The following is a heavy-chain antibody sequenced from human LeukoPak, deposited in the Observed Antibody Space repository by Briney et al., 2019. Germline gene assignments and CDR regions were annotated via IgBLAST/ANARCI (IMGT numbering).Heavy chain of an antibody. V-gene: IGHV4-4*02. CDR3: ARVGHNWFDP. CDR1: GGSISSPNW. J-gene: IGHJ5*02. CDR2: IYHSGRT. D-gene: IGHD1-26*01. Sequence: PSGTLSLTCAVSGGSISSPNWWTWARQPPGKGLEWIGEIYHSGRTNSNPSLESRVIMSVDKSKNQFSLKLTSVTAADTAVYYCARVGHNWFDPWGQGTLVTVSS.